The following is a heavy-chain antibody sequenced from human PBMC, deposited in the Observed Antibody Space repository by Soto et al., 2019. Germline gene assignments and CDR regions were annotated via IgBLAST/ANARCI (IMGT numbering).Heavy chain of an antibody. CDR2: MNPNTGNS. V-gene: IGHV1-8*01. CDR3: ARRAETNGWNGFGADKYYFDF. J-gene: IGHJ4*02. CDR1: GYTFTSYD. Sequence: QVQLVQSGAEVRKPGASVKVSCEASGYTFTSYDIYWVRQATGQGLEWMGWMNPNTGNSGYAQKFQGRVTMTSDTTKRNANMELSSLRSEDTAVYYCARRAETNGWNGFGADKYYFDFWGQGTLVTVSS. D-gene: IGHD1-1*01.